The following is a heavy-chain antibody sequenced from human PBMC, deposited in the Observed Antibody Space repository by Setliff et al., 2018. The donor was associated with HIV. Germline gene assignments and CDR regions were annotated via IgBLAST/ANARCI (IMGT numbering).Heavy chain of an antibody. Sequence: GGSLRLSCEASGFTFSTYSMNWVRQAPGKGLEWVSSISSSSRSKHYADSVKGRFTISRDNVKNSLYLQMNSLRAEDTAVYYCARGEPTILVVPAAFFDYWGQGTLVTVSS. CDR3: ARGEPTILVVPAAFFDY. D-gene: IGHD2-2*01. CDR2: ISSSSRSK. J-gene: IGHJ4*02. CDR1: GFTFSTYS. V-gene: IGHV3-21*01.